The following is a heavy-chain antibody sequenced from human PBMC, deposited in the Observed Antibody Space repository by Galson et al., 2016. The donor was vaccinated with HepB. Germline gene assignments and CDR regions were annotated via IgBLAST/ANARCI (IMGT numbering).Heavy chain of an antibody. Sequence: QSGAEVKKPGESLRISCKGSGYSFTSYWISWVRQMPGKGLEWMGRIDPSDSYTNYSPSFQGHVTISADKSISTAYLQWSSLKASDTAMYYCARIRGFDCSSSSSHYYYDMDVWGQGTTVTVSS. V-gene: IGHV5-10-1*01. CDR2: IDPSDSYT. CDR3: ARIRGFDCSSSSSHYYYDMDV. CDR1: GYSFTSYW. J-gene: IGHJ6*02. D-gene: IGHD2-2*01.